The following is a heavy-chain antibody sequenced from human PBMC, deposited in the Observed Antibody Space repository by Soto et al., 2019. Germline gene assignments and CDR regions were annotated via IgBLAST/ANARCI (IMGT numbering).Heavy chain of an antibody. V-gene: IGHV2-5*02. CDR2: IYWDDDK. J-gene: IGHJ4*02. D-gene: IGHD6-19*01. CDR1: GFSLSTTRVG. Sequence: QITLKESGPTLVKPTQTLTLTCTFSGFSLSTTRVGVGWIRQPPGKALEWLALIYWDDDKRYSPSLKSRLTITKDTSKYQVVLTMTNMDPVDTATYYCAHSVVAGLGYYFDYWGQGTLVTVSS. CDR3: AHSVVAGLGYYFDY.